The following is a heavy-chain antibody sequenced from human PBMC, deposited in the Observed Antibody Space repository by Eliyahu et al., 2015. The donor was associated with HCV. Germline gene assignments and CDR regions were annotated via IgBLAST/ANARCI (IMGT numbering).Heavy chain of an antibody. V-gene: IGHV4-4*07. CDR1: GASLSNYY. D-gene: IGHD6-6*01. J-gene: IGHJ6*02. CDR2: IYTSGST. CDR3: ARGSIAPDV. Sequence: QVQLQESGPGLVKPSETLSLTCTVSGASLSNYYWXWIGQPAGKGLEWIGRIYTSGSTNYNPSLKSRVTMSVDTSKNQFSLKLTSVTAADTAVYYCARGSIAPDVWGQGTTVIVSS.